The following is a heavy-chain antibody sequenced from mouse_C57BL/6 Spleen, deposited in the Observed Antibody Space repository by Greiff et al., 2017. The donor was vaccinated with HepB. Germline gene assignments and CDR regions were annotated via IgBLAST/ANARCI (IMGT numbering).Heavy chain of an antibody. CDR2: IYPYNGVS. Sequence: VTLKESGPELVKPGASVKISCKASGYSFTGYYMHWVKQSHGNILDWIGYIYPYNGVSSYNQKFKGKATLTVDKSSSTAYMELRSLTSEDSAVYYCAREGTGGWYFDVWGTGTTVTVSS. V-gene: IGHV1-31*01. D-gene: IGHD3-3*01. J-gene: IGHJ1*03. CDR3: AREGTGGWYFDV. CDR1: GYSFTGYY.